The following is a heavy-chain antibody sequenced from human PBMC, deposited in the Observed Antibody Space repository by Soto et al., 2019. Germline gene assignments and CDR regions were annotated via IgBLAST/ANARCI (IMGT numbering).Heavy chain of an antibody. CDR3: AKVRRFGELRSLY. CDR1: GFTFSSYA. D-gene: IGHD3-10*01. J-gene: IGHJ4*02. CDR2: IGVSGDTT. Sequence: EVHLLESGGGLVQPGGSLRLPCAASGFTFSSYAMSWVRQAPGKGLEWVSAIGVSGDTTYYADSVKGRFTISRDNSKNTLYLQMGSLRAEETAVYYCAKVRRFGELRSLYWGQGTLVTVSS. V-gene: IGHV3-23*01.